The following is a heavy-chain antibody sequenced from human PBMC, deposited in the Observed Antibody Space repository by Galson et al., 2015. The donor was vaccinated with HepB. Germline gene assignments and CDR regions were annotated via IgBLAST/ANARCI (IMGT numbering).Heavy chain of an antibody. J-gene: IGHJ5*02. CDR1: GYTFTSYG. Sequence: VKVSCKASGYTFTSYGISWVRQAPGQGLEWMGRISAYNGNTNYAQKLQGRVTMTTDTSTSTAYMELRSLRSDDTAVYYCARDRHLVVPAAMWFDPWGQGTLVTVSS. D-gene: IGHD2-2*01. CDR3: ARDRHLVVPAAMWFDP. V-gene: IGHV1-18*01. CDR2: ISAYNGNT.